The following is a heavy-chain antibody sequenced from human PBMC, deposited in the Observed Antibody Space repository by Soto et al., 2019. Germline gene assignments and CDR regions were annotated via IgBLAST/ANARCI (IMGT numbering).Heavy chain of an antibody. D-gene: IGHD3-16*02. Sequence: QITLKESGPTLVKPTQTLTLTCTFSGFSLSTSGVGVGWIRQPPGKALEWLALVYWDDDKRNSPSLKSRLTITKDTSKTQVLLKMTNRDPVDTATYYCASSIDIMITLVGVIENSDYFDYSHQGTLVTVSS. CDR2: VYWDDDK. J-gene: IGHJ4*02. V-gene: IGHV2-5*02. CDR1: GFSLSTSGVG. CDR3: ASSIDIMITLVGVIENSDYFDY.